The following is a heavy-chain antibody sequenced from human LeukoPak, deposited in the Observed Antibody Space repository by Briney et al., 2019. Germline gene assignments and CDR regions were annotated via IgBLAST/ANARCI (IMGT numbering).Heavy chain of an antibody. V-gene: IGHV3-30*18. D-gene: IGHD3-22*01. CDR2: ISYDGSNK. CDR1: GFTFSSYG. CDR3: AKDRDSSGYIDY. J-gene: IGHJ4*02. Sequence: GGSLRLSCGASGFTFSSYGMHWVRQAPGKGLEWVAVISYDGSNKYYADSVKGRFTISRDNSKNTLYLQMNSLRAEDTAVYYCAKDRDSSGYIDYWGQGTLVTVSS.